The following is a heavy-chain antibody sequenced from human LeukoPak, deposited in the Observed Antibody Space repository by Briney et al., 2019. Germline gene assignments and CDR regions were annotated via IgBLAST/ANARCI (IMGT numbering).Heavy chain of an antibody. J-gene: IGHJ6*02. CDR3: ASMPAQDSSGWYVHYYYGMDV. D-gene: IGHD6-19*01. CDR2: INTNTGNP. CDR1: GYTFTSYA. Sequence: ASVKVSCKASGYTFTSYAMNWVRQAPGQGLEWMGWINTNTGNPTYAQGFTGRFVFSLDTSVSTAYLQISSLKAEDTAVYYCASMPAQDSSGWYVHYYYGMDVWGQGTTVTVSS. V-gene: IGHV7-4-1*02.